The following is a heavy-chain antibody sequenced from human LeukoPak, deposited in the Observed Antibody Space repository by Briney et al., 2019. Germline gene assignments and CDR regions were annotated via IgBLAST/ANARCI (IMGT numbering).Heavy chain of an antibody. Sequence: PGGSLRLSCAASGFTFSSYWMSWVRQAPGKGLEWVANIKQDGSEKYYVDSVKGRFTISRDNTKNSLYLQMDSLRAEDTAVYYCARVLGHWLVECWGQGTLVTVSS. J-gene: IGHJ4*02. V-gene: IGHV3-7*01. CDR1: GFTFSSYW. D-gene: IGHD6-19*01. CDR2: IKQDGSEK. CDR3: ARVLGHWLVEC.